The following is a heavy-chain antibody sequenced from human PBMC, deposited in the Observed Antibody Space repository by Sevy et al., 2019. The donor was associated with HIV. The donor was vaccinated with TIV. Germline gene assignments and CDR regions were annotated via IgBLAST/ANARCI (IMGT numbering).Heavy chain of an antibody. D-gene: IGHD3-22*01. CDR1: GGSISSGGYS. Sequence: SETLSLACAVSGGSISSGGYSWSWIRQPPGKGLEWIGYIYHSRSTYYNPSLKSRVTISVDRSKNQFSLKLSSVTAADTAVYYCARGVVINNWFDPWGQGTLVTVSS. J-gene: IGHJ5*02. CDR2: IYHSRST. V-gene: IGHV4-30-2*01. CDR3: ARGVVINNWFDP.